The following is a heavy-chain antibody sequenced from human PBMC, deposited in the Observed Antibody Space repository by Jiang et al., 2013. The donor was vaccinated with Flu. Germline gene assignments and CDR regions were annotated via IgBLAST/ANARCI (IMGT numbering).Heavy chain of an antibody. CDR3: ARPSTYYYDSSGYYPPGY. D-gene: IGHD3-22*01. Sequence: GAEVKKPGESLKISCKGSGYSFTSYWIGWVRQMPGKGLEWMGIIYPGDSHTRYSPSFQGQVTISADKSISTAYLQWSSLKASDTAMYYCARPSTYYYDSSGYYPPGYWGQGTLVTVSS. CDR1: GYSFTSYW. J-gene: IGHJ4*02. CDR2: IYPGDSHT. V-gene: IGHV5-51*01.